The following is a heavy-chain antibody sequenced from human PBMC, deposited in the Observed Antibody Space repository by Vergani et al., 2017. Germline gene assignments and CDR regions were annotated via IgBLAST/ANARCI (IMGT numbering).Heavy chain of an antibody. D-gene: IGHD3-10*01. J-gene: IGHJ6*02. Sequence: QVQLMQSGAEVKKPGSSVKVSCKPSGGTFSSYAISWVRQAPGQGLEWMGGIIPIFGTANYAQKFQGRVTITADKSTSTAYMELSSLRSEDTAVYYCARGLVMVRGVINPISPHYYYGMDVWGQGP. CDR3: ARGLVMVRGVINPISPHYYYGMDV. V-gene: IGHV1-69*06. CDR2: IIPIFGTA. CDR1: GGTFSSYA.